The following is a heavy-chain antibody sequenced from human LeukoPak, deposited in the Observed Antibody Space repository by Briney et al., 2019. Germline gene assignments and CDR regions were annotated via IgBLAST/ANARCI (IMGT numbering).Heavy chain of an antibody. CDR1: GFSFSSYA. J-gene: IGHJ4*02. CDR2: ISGSGGNI. Sequence: PGGSLRLSCAASGFSFSSYAMTWVRQAPGKGLEWISVISGSGGNIYYADSVKGRFTISRDNAKNSLYLQMNSLRVEDTAFYYCAKDNRRHYTSGPNPDSLHWGQGALVTVSS. CDR3: AKDNRRHYTSGPNPDSLH. D-gene: IGHD6-19*01. V-gene: IGHV3-23*01.